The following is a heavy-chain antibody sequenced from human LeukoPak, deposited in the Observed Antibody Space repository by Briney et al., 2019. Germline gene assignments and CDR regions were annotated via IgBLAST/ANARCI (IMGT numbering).Heavy chain of an antibody. V-gene: IGHV5-51*01. CDR1: GYNFTNYW. CDR2: VYPGDSDT. J-gene: IGHJ4*02. Sequence: GESLKISCKASGYNFTNYWIGWVRQMPGKGLEWMGIVYPGDSDTRYSPSFQGQVTISADRSISTAYLQWSSLKASDTAMYYCARPRRAERDEDFWGQGTLVTVSS. CDR3: ARPRRAERDEDF. D-gene: IGHD1-1*01.